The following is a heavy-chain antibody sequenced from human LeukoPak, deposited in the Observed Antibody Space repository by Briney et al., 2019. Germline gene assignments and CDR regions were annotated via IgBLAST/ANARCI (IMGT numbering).Heavy chain of an antibody. CDR1: GYTFNDYY. V-gene: IGHV1-2*02. CDR2: INPNSGRT. Sequence: ASVKVSCKTSGYTFNDYYVHWVRQAPGQGLEWMGWINPNSGRTNYAPKFQGRVTLTTDTSSSTAYMELSGLISGDTAVYYCARDSSDVLTGYYPFWGQGTLVTVYS. D-gene: IGHD3-9*01. CDR3: ARDSSDVLTGYYPF. J-gene: IGHJ4*02.